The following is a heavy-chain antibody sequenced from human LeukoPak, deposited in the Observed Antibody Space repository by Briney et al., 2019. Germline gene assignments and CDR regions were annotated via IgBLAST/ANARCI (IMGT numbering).Heavy chain of an antibody. J-gene: IGHJ6*03. D-gene: IGHD1-1*01. V-gene: IGHV1-69*13. Sequence: SVKVSCKASGYSFSTYVINWVRQAPGQGLEWMGGIIPIFGTANYAQKFQGRVTITADESTSTAYMELSSLRSEDTAVYYCARDLSTTGLVPHYYYYMDVWGKGTTVTVSS. CDR1: GYSFSTYV. CDR3: ARDLSTTGLVPHYYYYMDV. CDR2: IIPIFGTA.